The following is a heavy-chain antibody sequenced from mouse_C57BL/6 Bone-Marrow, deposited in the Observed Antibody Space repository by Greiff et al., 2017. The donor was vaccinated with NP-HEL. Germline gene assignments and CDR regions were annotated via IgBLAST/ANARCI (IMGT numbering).Heavy chain of an antibody. Sequence: QVQLQQSGPGLVQPSQSLSITCTVSGFSLTSYGVHWVRQSPGKGLEWLGVIWSGGSTDYNAAFISRLSISKDNSKSQVFFKMNSLQADDTAIYYCASPWYVDVWGTGTTVTVSS. CDR1: GFSLTSYG. V-gene: IGHV2-2*01. J-gene: IGHJ1*03. CDR2: IWSGGST. CDR3: ASPWYVDV.